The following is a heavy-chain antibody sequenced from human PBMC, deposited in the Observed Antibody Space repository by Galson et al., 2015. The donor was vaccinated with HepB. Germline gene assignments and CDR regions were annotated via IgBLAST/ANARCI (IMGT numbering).Heavy chain of an antibody. CDR3: ARDLGYSNHLYYYYYGMDV. Sequence: SETLSLTCTVSGGSISSYYWSWIRQPAGKGLEWIGRIYTSGSTNYNPSLKSRVTMSVDTSKNQFSLKLSSVTAADTAVYYCARDLGYSNHLYYYYYGMDVWGQGTTVTVSS. V-gene: IGHV4-4*07. CDR1: GGSISSYY. CDR2: IYTSGST. J-gene: IGHJ6*02. D-gene: IGHD4-11*01.